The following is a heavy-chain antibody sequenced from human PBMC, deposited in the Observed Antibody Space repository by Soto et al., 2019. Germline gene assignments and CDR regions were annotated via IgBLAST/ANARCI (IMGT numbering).Heavy chain of an antibody. V-gene: IGHV3-72*01. D-gene: IGHD3-22*01. Sequence: GGSLRLSCAASGFSFSDYYINWVRQAPGKGLEWVGRTRNKASSYTTDYAAFVKGRFTISRDDSKNLIYLQMNSLKTEDTAVYYCAREGSSSGPDYEYWGQGALVTVSS. CDR3: AREGSSSGPDYEY. CDR1: GFSFSDYY. CDR2: TRNKASSYTT. J-gene: IGHJ4*02.